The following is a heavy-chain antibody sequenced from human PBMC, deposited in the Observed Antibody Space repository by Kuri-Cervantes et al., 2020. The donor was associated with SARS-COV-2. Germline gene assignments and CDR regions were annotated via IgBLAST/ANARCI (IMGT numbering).Heavy chain of an antibody. J-gene: IGHJ3*02. D-gene: IGHD2-2*01. CDR2: ISGSGGST. V-gene: IGHV3-23*01. CDR3: AKDREDIVVVPAAHSPDAFDI. Sequence: GGSLRLSCAASGSTFRDYYLSWIRQAPGKGLEWVSAISGSGGSTYYADSVKGRFTISRDNSKNTLYLQMNSLRAEDTAVYYCAKDREDIVVVPAAHSPDAFDIWGQGTMVTVSS. CDR1: GSTFRDYY.